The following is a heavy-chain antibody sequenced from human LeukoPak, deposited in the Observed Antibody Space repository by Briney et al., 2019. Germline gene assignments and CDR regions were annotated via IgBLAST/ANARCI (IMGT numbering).Heavy chain of an antibody. CDR1: GFRFSSHG. D-gene: IGHD6-19*01. Sequence: GTSLRLSCAGSGFRFSSHGMHWVRQAPGKGLEWVAVISYDGSNKYYADSVKGRFTISRDNSKNTLYLQMNSLRAEDTAVYYCAKSQQWLVLGTFDYWGQGTLVTVSS. CDR3: AKSQQWLVLGTFDY. CDR2: ISYDGSNK. J-gene: IGHJ4*02. V-gene: IGHV3-30*18.